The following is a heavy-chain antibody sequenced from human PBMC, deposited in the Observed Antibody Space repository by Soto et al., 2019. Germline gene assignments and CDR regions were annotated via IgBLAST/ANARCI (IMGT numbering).Heavy chain of an antibody. CDR1: GFTVSTYG. Sequence: QVQLVESGGGVVQPVRSLRLSCAVSGFTVSTYGMHWVRQATGKGLEWVAVISRDGGTKYYADSVKGRFTISRDNSRNTLFLEMNSLRSDDMAVYYCTGEVASGYWGQGTLVTVSS. D-gene: IGHD2-8*02. CDR2: ISRDGGTK. CDR3: TGEVASGY. J-gene: IGHJ4*02. V-gene: IGHV3-30*03.